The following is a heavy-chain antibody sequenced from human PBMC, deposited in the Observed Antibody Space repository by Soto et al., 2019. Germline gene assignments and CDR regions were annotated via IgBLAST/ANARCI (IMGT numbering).Heavy chain of an antibody. J-gene: IGHJ5*02. CDR1: GGSISSSSYY. V-gene: IGHV4-39*01. CDR3: ARRVTTFIDWFDP. Sequence: QLQLQESGPGLVKPSETLSLTCTVSGGSISSSSYYWGWIRQPPGKGLEWIGSIYYGGSTYYNPSLKSRVTRSVDTSKNQFSLKLSSVTAADTAVYYCARRVTTFIDWFDPWGQGTLVTVSS. CDR2: IYYGGST. D-gene: IGHD4-17*01.